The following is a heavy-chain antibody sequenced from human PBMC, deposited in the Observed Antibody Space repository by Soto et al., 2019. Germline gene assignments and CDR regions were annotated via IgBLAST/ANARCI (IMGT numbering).Heavy chain of an antibody. J-gene: IGHJ4*02. D-gene: IGHD2-2*01. CDR1: GFTFSDYY. V-gene: IGHV3-11*01. CDR3: ARSGIVVVPATRH. CDR2: ISSSGSTI. Sequence: GGSLRLSCAASGFTFSDYYMSWIRQAPGKGLGWVSYISSSGSTIYYADSVKGRFTISRDNAKNSLYLQMNSLRAEDTAVYYCARSGIVVVPATRHWGQGTLVTVSS.